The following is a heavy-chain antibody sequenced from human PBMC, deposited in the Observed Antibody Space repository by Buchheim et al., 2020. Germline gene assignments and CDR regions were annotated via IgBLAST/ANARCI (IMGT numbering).Heavy chain of an antibody. CDR3: AKGIQLSIDY. CDR1: GFTFSSYG. CDR2: ISYDGSNK. Sequence: QVQLVESGGGVVQPGRSLRLSCAASGFTFSSYGMHWVRQAPGKGLEWVAVISYDGSNKYYADSAKGRFTISRDNSKNTLYLQMNSLRAEDTAVYYCAKGIQLSIDYWGQGTL. D-gene: IGHD5-18*01. V-gene: IGHV3-30*18. J-gene: IGHJ4*02.